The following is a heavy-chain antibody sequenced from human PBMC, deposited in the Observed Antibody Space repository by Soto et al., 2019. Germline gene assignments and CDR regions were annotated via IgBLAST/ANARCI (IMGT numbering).Heavy chain of an antibody. Sequence: QITLKESGPSPVKPTQTLTVTCTSSGFSLSNSGVGVAGIRQPPGKALEWLALIYGDNDKRYSPSLKTRLTITKDTSKNQVVLTMTNMDPVDTATYYCAHCTLHDYGDYDPGTSHVFDSWGQGTLVTVSS. CDR3: AHCTLHDYGDYDPGTSHVFDS. CDR1: GFSLSNSGVG. J-gene: IGHJ4*02. CDR2: IYGDNDK. D-gene: IGHD4-17*01. V-gene: IGHV2-5*02.